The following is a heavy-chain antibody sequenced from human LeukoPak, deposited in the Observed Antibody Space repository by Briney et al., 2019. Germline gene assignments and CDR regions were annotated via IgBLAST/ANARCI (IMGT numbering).Heavy chain of an antibody. CDR2: IYPGDSDA. Sequence: GESLKISCKGSGYSFTSYWIGWVRQMPGKGLEWMGIIYPGDSDARYSPSFQGQVTISADKSISTAYLQWSSLKASDTAMYYCARQSPSRSSENGMDVWGQGTLVTVSS. J-gene: IGHJ6*02. CDR1: GYSFTSYW. D-gene: IGHD6-25*01. CDR3: ARQSPSRSSENGMDV. V-gene: IGHV5-51*01.